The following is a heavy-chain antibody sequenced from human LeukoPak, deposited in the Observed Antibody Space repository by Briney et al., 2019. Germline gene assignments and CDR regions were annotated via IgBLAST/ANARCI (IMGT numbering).Heavy chain of an antibody. CDR3: ARARTLYSYEPDY. CDR1: GGTFSSYA. D-gene: IGHD2-8*01. J-gene: IGHJ4*02. CDR2: IIPILGIA. V-gene: IGHV1-69*04. Sequence: SVKVSCKASGGTFSSYAISWVRQAPGQGLEWMGRIIPILGIANYAQKFQGRVTMARNTSISTAYMELSSLRSEDTAVYYCARARTLYSYEPDYWGQGTLVTVSS.